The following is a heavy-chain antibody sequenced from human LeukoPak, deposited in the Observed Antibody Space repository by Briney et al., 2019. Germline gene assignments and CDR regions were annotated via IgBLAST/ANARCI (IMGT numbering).Heavy chain of an antibody. CDR1: GYTFTSCY. Sequence: RRASVKVSCKASGYTFTSCYMHWVRQAPGQGLEWMGIINPSGGSTSYAQKFQGRVTMTRDTSTSTVYMELSSLRSEDTAVYYCAREAAAAGLDYWGQGTLVTVSS. J-gene: IGHJ4*02. D-gene: IGHD6-13*01. CDR3: AREAAAAGLDY. V-gene: IGHV1-46*01. CDR2: INPSGGST.